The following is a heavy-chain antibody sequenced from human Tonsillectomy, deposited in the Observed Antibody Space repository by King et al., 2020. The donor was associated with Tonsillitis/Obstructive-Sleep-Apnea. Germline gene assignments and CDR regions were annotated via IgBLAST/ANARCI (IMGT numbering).Heavy chain of an antibody. CDR1: GGSFSGYY. J-gene: IGHJ4*02. Sequence: VQLQQWGAGLLKPSETLSLTCAVYGGSFSGYYWSWIRQPPGKGLEWIGEIDHSGSTNYNPSLKSRVTVSVDTSKNQFSLKLSSVTAADTAVYSCAREFDSLDYWGQGTLVTVSS. V-gene: IGHV4-34*01. CDR2: IDHSGST. CDR3: AREFDSLDY. D-gene: IGHD2-15*01.